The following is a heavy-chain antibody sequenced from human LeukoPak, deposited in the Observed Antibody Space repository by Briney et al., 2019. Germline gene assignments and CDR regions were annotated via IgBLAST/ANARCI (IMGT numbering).Heavy chain of an antibody. Sequence: PGRSLRLSCAASGFTFSSYGMHWVRQAPGRGLEWVAGIWFDARNEHYADSVKGRFTISRDNSKNALYLQMDSLRADDTAVYYCTRDWGGSGSYDWGQGTLVTVSS. CDR1: GFTFSSYG. V-gene: IGHV3-33*01. CDR2: IWFDARNE. CDR3: TRDWGGSGSYD. J-gene: IGHJ4*02. D-gene: IGHD3-10*01.